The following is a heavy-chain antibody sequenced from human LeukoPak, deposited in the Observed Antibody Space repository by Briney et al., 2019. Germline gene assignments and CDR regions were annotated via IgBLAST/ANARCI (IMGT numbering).Heavy chain of an antibody. J-gene: IGHJ5*02. CDR2: IYYSGGT. D-gene: IGHD3-10*01. V-gene: IGHV4-59*01. Sequence: PSETLSLTCTVSGGSISSYYWSWIRQPPGKGLEWIGYIYYSGGTNYNPSLKSRVTISVDTSKNQFSLKLSSVTAADTAVYYCARAGLYYGSGSYYTWGQGTLVTVSS. CDR3: ARAGLYYGSGSYYT. CDR1: GGSISSYY.